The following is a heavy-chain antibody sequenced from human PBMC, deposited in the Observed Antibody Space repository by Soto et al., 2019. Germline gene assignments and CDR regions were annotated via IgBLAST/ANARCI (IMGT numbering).Heavy chain of an antibody. CDR3: ARRTREYYYGSSPADYYYYYMDV. CDR1: GGSISSSSYY. D-gene: IGHD3-10*01. Sequence: QLQLQESGPGLVKPSETLSLTCTVSGGSISSSSYYWGWIRQPPGKGLEWIGSIYYSGSTYYNPSLKSRVTISVDTSKNQFSLKLSSVTAADTAVYYCARRTREYYYGSSPADYYYYYMDVWGKGTTVTVSS. J-gene: IGHJ6*03. V-gene: IGHV4-39*01. CDR2: IYYSGST.